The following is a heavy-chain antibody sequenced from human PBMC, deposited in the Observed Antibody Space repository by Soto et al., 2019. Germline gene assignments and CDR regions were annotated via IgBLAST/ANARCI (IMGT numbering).Heavy chain of an antibody. Sequence: ASVKVSWKASGGTFSSYAISLVRQAPGQGLEWMGGIIPIFGTANYAQKFQGRVTITADESTSTAYMELSSLRSEDTAVYYCASSHASGWYMGPFDYWGQGTLVTVSS. J-gene: IGHJ4*02. CDR3: ASSHASGWYMGPFDY. CDR2: IIPIFGTA. V-gene: IGHV1-69*13. D-gene: IGHD6-19*01. CDR1: GGTFSSYA.